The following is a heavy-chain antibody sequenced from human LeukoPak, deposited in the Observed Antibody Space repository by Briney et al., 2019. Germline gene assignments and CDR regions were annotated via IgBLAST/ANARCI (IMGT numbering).Heavy chain of an antibody. CDR1: GGSISSGSYY. J-gene: IGHJ4*02. CDR2: VYTDWNI. V-gene: IGHV4-61*02. D-gene: IGHD2-15*01. CDR3: ARVPVGYCDGGTCWFDY. Sequence: PSQTLSLTCTVSGGSISSGSYYWSWVRQPAGKGLECIVRVYTDWNINYKPSLKRRVTISVNTSKNQFSLRLSSVTAADTAVYFCARVPVGYCDGGTCWFDYWGQGTLVTVSS.